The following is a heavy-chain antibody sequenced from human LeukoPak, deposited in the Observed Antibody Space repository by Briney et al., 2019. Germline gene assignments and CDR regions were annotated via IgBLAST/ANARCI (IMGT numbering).Heavy chain of an antibody. CDR1: GFTFSSYS. V-gene: IGHV3-21*01. Sequence: GGSLRLSCAASGFTFSSYSMNWVRQAPGKGLEWVSSISSSSSYIYYADSVKGRFTISRDNAKNSLYLQMNSLRAEDTAVYYCARGYNDFWSGSQFVSRGQGTLVIVSS. J-gene: IGHJ4*02. D-gene: IGHD3-3*01. CDR2: ISSSSSYI. CDR3: ARGYNDFWSGSQFVS.